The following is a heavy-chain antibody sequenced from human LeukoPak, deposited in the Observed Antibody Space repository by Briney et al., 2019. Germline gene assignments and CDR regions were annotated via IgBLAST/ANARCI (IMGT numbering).Heavy chain of an antibody. J-gene: IGHJ4*02. CDR2: ISNSGGNT. Sequence: PGGSLRLSCAASGFTFSSYAMSWVRRAPGKGLEWVSSISNSGGNTYYADSVKGRFTISRDNSKNTLYLQVNSLRAEDTAVYYCAKRSYCSSTSCYAFDYWGQGTLVTVSS. CDR1: GFTFSSYA. D-gene: IGHD2-2*01. V-gene: IGHV3-23*01. CDR3: AKRSYCSSTSCYAFDY.